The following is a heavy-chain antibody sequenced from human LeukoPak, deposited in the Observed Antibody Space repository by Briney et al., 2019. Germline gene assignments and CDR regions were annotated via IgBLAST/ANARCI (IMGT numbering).Heavy chain of an antibody. J-gene: IGHJ4*02. CDR3: AKPGVGPTPLLTPHDY. D-gene: IGHD1-26*01. V-gene: IGHV3-23*01. Sequence: PGGSLRLSCAASGFTFSSYGMTWVRQAPGKGLEWVSSFSGGSGNIYYADSVKGRFTISRDNSNNTLYLQMSSLSAGDTAVYYCAKPGVGPTPLLTPHDYWGQGTLVTVSS. CDR2: FSGGSGNI. CDR1: GFTFSSYG.